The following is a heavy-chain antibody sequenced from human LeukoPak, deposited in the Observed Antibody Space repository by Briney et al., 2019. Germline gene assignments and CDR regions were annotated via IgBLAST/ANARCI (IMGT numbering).Heavy chain of an antibody. CDR3: ARDLYEVVVGAAPGGNFDS. CDR1: GFTFSSFS. Sequence: GGSLRLSCAASGFTFSSFSMNWVRQAPGKGLEWVSYIRTSGTNTDYTGSVKGRFTISRDNAKNSLYLQMNSLRAEDTAVYYCARDLYEVVVGAAPGGNFDSWGQGALVTVSS. CDR2: IRTSGTNT. V-gene: IGHV3-48*04. J-gene: IGHJ4*02. D-gene: IGHD1-26*01.